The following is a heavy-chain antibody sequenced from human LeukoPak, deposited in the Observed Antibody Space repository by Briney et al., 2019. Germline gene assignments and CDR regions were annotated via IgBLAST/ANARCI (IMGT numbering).Heavy chain of an antibody. CDR1: GGSFSGYY. D-gene: IGHD6-13*01. V-gene: IGHV4-34*01. CDR3: ARVGAAAGTSY. J-gene: IGHJ4*02. CDR2: INHSGST. Sequence: SETLSLTCAVYGGSFSGYYWSWIRQPPGKGLEWIGEINHSGSTNYNPSLKSRVTISVDTSKTQFSLKLSSVTAADTAVYYCARVGAAAGTSYWGQGTLVTVSS.